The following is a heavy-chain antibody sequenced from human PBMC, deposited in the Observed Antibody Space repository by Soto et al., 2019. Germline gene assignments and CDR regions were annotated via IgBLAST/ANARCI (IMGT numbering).Heavy chain of an antibody. CDR2: IHYSGTT. V-gene: IGHV4-59*01. CDR1: GGSMRNYF. D-gene: IGHD6-13*01. Sequence: SETLSLTCTVSGGSMRNYFWTWIRQPPGKGLEWIGYIHYSGTTSFFPSYNPSLRSRVTISEDTSKNQFSLKLLSVTTADTAVYFCAAGEASSRNLAPYYLDFWGQGTLVTVSS. J-gene: IGHJ4*02. CDR3: AAGEASSRNLAPYYLDF.